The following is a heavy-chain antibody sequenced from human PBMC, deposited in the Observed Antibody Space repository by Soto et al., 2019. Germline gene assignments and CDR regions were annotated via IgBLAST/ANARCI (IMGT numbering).Heavy chain of an antibody. Sequence: GGSLRLSCAASGFTVSNLYMTWVRQAPGKGLGWVSVISSDGNPYYADSVKGRFTISRDNSKNTLYLEMNSLRAGDTAVYYCARDTLGGAYDFCHGGQGTLVTVSS. CDR2: ISSDGNP. J-gene: IGHJ4*02. CDR1: GFTVSNLY. CDR3: ARDTLGGAYDFCH. D-gene: IGHD3-3*01. V-gene: IGHV3-66*01.